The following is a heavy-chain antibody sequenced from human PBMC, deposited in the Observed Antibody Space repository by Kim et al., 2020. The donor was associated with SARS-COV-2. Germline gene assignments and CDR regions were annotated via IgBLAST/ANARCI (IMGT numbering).Heavy chain of an antibody. Sequence: SPSLKSRVTISVDTSKIQFSLKLSSVTAADTAVYYCAGGPSSGWYKTPDYWGQGTLVTVSS. CDR3: AGGPSSGWYKTPDY. V-gene: IGHV4-59*09. J-gene: IGHJ4*02. D-gene: IGHD6-19*01.